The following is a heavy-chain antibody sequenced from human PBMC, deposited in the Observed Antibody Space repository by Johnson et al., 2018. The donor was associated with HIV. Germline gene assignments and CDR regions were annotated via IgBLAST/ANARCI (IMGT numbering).Heavy chain of an antibody. J-gene: IGHJ3*02. CDR1: GFTFGNYW. Sequence: VQLVESGGGLVQPGGSLRLSCAASGFTFGNYWMHWVRQAPGKGLVWVARISSDGRDTKYADSVKGRFTISRDNAKNTLYLQMNSLRAEDTAVYYCARKQWLAKISSDAFDIWGQGTMVTVSS. CDR3: ARKQWLAKISSDAFDI. V-gene: IGHV3-74*02. D-gene: IGHD6-19*01. CDR2: ISSDGRDT.